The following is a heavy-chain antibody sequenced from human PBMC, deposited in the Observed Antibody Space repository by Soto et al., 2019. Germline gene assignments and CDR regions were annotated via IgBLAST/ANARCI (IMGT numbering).Heavy chain of an antibody. CDR2: INPHGGST. J-gene: IGHJ5*02. V-gene: IGHV1-46*01. Sequence: ASVKVSCKAPADTFTSYYLNWVRQAPGQGLEWMGVINPHGGSTKFAQKFQGRVTMTRDTSRSTVYMELRSLTSEDTAVYYCARSSGGNFGIIIEATNWLGRWGEATLATVCS. CDR1: ADTFTSYY. CDR3: ARSSGGNFGIIIEATNWLGR. D-gene: IGHD3-3*01.